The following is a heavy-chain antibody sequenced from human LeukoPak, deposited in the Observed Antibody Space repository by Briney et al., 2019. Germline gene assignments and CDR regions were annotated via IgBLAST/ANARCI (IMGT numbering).Heavy chain of an antibody. CDR2: IRYDGSDK. CDR1: GFTFSNYG. J-gene: IGHJ4*02. D-gene: IGHD2-21*01. Sequence: GGSLRLSCAASGFTFSNYGMYWVRQAPGKGLEWVAFIRYDGSDKYYADSVKGRFTISRDSSKNTLYLQMNSLRAEDAAVYYCAKAPVTSCRGAYCYPFDYWGQGTLVTVSS. V-gene: IGHV3-30*02. CDR3: AKAPVTSCRGAYCYPFDY.